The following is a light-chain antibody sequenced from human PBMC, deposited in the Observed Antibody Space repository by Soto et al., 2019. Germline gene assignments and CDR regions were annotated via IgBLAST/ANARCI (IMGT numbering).Light chain of an antibody. J-gene: IGLJ2*01. CDR3: NSYTSSSTLL. CDR2: EVT. Sequence: QSALTQPASVSGSPGQSITISCTGTSSDVGAYNHVSWYQQHPGKAPKLMIYEVTNRPSGVSSRFSGSKSGNTASLTISDLQAEDEADYYCNSYTSSSTLLFGGGTQLTVL. CDR1: SSDVGAYNH. V-gene: IGLV2-14*01.